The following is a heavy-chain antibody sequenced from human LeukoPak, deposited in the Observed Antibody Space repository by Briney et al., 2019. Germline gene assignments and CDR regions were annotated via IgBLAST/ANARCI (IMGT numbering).Heavy chain of an antibody. D-gene: IGHD3-22*01. CDR2: IYHSGST. V-gene: IGHV4-38-2*01. CDR1: GYSISSGYY. Sequence: SETLSLTCAVSGYSISSGYYWGWIRQPPGKGLEWIGNIYHSGSTYYNPSLKSRVTISVDTSKNQFSLKLSSVTAADTAVYYCARWNPYDSAGYYYAFDYWGQGTLVTVSS. CDR3: ARWNPYDSAGYYYAFDY. J-gene: IGHJ4*02.